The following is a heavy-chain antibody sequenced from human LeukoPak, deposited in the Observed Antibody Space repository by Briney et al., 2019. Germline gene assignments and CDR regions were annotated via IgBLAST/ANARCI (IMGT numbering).Heavy chain of an antibody. Sequence: PSETLSLTCSVSGGSIAVNHYYWGWIRQPPGKGLEWIGSGLYTGNTYSNPSLRSRVTISVDTSKNEFSLKMNSVTAADTAIYYCAREHRSSKYFDSWGQGALMIVSS. CDR3: AREHRSSKYFDS. CDR1: GGSIAVNHYY. CDR2: GLYTGNT. D-gene: IGHD6-6*01. V-gene: IGHV4-39*02. J-gene: IGHJ4*02.